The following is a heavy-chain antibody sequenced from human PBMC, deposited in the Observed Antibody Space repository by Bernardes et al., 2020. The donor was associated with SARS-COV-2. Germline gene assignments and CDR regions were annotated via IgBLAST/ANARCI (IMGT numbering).Heavy chain of an antibody. CDR3: ATSRAYGDPKGGVYDY. V-gene: IGHV1-18*01. Sequence: ASVKASCKASAYTFTSNGISWVRQAPGQGLEWMGWISAYNGNKNYAQKFQGRVTMTTDTSTSTAYMELRSLRSDDTAVYYFATSRAYGDPKGGVYDYWGQGTLVTVSS. CDR1: AYTFTSNG. CDR2: ISAYNGNK. D-gene: IGHD4-17*01. J-gene: IGHJ4*02.